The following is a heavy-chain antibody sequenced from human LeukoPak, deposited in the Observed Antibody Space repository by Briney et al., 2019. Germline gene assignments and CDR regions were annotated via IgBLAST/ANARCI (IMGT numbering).Heavy chain of an antibody. CDR3: ARDGCGGSCFHYYYYYMDV. J-gene: IGHJ6*03. CDR1: SGSISSSNYY. Sequence: SQTLSLTCTVSSGSISSSNYYWSWIRQPAGKGLEWIGRISTIGSTNYNPSLNSRVTISIDTSKNQFSLKLSSVTAADTAVYYCARDGCGGSCFHYYYYYMDVWGEGTTVTISS. CDR2: ISTIGST. V-gene: IGHV4-61*02. D-gene: IGHD2-15*01.